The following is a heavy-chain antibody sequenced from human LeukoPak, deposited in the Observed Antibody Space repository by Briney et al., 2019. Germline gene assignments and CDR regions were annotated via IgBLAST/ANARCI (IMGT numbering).Heavy chain of an antibody. CDR2: ISSSSSYI. CDR3: ARDSWDYDSSGYYYVPRFDY. CDR1: GFTFSSYS. Sequence: GGSLRLSCAAPGFTFSSYSMNWVRQAPGKGLEWVSSISSSSSYIYYADSVKGRFTISRDNAKNSLYLQMNSLRAEDTAVYYCARDSWDYDSSGYYYVPRFDYWGQGTLVTVSS. V-gene: IGHV3-21*01. D-gene: IGHD3-22*01. J-gene: IGHJ4*02.